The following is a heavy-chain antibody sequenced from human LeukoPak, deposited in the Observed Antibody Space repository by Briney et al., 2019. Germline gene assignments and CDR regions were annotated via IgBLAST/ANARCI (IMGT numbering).Heavy chain of an antibody. Sequence: ASVKVSCKASGYTFTSYAMDWVRQAPGQGLEWMGWINTNTGNPTYAQGFTGRFVFSLDTSVSTAYLQISSLKAEDTAVYYCARARSGWASDAFDIWGQGTMVTVSS. CDR3: ARARSGWASDAFDI. CDR1: GYTFTSYA. CDR2: INTNTGNP. J-gene: IGHJ3*02. V-gene: IGHV7-4-1*02. D-gene: IGHD6-19*01.